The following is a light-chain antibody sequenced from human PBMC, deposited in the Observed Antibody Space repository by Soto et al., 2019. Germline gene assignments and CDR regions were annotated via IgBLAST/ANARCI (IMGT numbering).Light chain of an antibody. CDR2: GAS. J-gene: IGKJ5*01. CDR3: QQFGSSLPIT. V-gene: IGKV3-20*01. Sequence: EIVMTQSPATLSVSPVERATLSCRSSQSVSRNLAWYQQKPGLAPRLLIYGASSRATGIPDRFSGSGSGTDFTLTISRLEPEDFAVYYCQQFGSSLPITFGQGTRLEIK. CDR1: QSVSRN.